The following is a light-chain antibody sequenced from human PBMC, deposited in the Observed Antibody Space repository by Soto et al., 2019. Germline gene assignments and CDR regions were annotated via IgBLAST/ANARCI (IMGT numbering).Light chain of an antibody. CDR1: QSVTSN. CDR3: QQYNSYSWT. Sequence: EVVMTQSPATLSVSPGERATLSCRASQSVTSNYLAWYQQKPGQAPRLLIYGISSRATGVPDRFSGSGSGTDFTLTISSLQPDDFATYYCQQYNSYSWTFGQGTKVDIK. V-gene: IGKV3D-15*01. CDR2: GIS. J-gene: IGKJ1*01.